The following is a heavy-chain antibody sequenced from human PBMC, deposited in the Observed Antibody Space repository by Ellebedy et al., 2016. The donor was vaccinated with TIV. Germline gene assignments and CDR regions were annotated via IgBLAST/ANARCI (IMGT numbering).Heavy chain of an antibody. CDR2: INPDSGGT. D-gene: IGHD1-1*01. CDR1: GYIFTAYY. CDR3: ARVRRGSSGMDV. Sequence: GGSLRLSCKTSGYIFTAYYIHWVRQAPGQGLEWMGWINPDSGGTNFAQNFQGRVSMTRDASINTVYMQLTRLQSDDTAVYYCARVRRGSSGMDVWGQGTTVTVSS. V-gene: IGHV1-2*02. J-gene: IGHJ6*02.